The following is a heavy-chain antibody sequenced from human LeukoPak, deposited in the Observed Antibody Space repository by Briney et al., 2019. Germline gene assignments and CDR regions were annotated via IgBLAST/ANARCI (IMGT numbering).Heavy chain of an antibody. Sequence: SETLSLTCAVSGYSISSGYYWGWIRQPPGKGLEWIGSIYHSGSTYYNPSLKSRVTISVDTSKNQFSLKLSSVTAADTAVYYCARTFRESYYDFWSGYSTLDYWGQGTLVTVSS. V-gene: IGHV4-38-2*01. CDR3: ARTFRESYYDFWSGYSTLDY. J-gene: IGHJ4*02. CDR1: GYSISSGYY. D-gene: IGHD3-3*01. CDR2: IYHSGST.